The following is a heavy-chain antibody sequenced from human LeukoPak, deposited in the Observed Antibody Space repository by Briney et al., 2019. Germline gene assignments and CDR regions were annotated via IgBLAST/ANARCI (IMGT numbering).Heavy chain of an antibody. J-gene: IGHJ4*02. CDR2: IYYSGST. CDR1: GGSVSTASYY. Sequence: SETLSLTCTVSGGSVSTASYYWGWIRQPPGKGLEWIGSIYYSGSTSYNPSLKSRVTISVDTSKNQFSVKLSSVTAADTAVYYCARVSSYCTNGVCYLPFDYWGQGTLVTVSS. V-gene: IGHV4-39*01. D-gene: IGHD2-8*01. CDR3: ARVSSYCTNGVCYLPFDY.